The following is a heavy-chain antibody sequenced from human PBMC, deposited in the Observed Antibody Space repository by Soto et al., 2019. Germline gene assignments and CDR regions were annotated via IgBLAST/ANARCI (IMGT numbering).Heavy chain of an antibody. J-gene: IGHJ6*03. CDR3: ANLFPAASDYYYYMDV. CDR2: ISYDGSNK. V-gene: IGHV3-30*18. Sequence: GGSLRLSCAASGFTFSSYGMHWVRQAPGKGLEWVAVISYDGSNKYYADSVKGRFTISRDNSKNTLYLQMNSLRAEDTAVYYCANLFPAASDYYYYMDVWGKGTTVTVSS. D-gene: IGHD6-25*01. CDR1: GFTFSSYG.